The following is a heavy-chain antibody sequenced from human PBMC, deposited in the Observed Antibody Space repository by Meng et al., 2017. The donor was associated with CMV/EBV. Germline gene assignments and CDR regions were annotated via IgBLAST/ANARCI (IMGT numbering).Heavy chain of an antibody. J-gene: IGHJ6*02. CDR2: IKQDGSEK. Sequence: GESLKISRAASGSTSSSYWMSWVRQAPGKGLEWVANIKQDGSEKYYVVSVKGRFTISRDNAKNSLYLQMNSLRAEDTAVYYCARDRNNWTLFRYYYYGMDVWGQGTTVTVSS. CDR3: ARDRNNWTLFRYYYYGMDV. V-gene: IGHV3-7*01. CDR1: GSTSSSYW. D-gene: IGHD1-1*01.